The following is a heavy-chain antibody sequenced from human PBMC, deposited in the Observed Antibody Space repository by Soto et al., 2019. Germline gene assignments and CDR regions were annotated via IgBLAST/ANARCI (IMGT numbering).Heavy chain of an antibody. CDR3: ARGGVGHCSGGSCPRAWFDP. V-gene: IGHV1-18*01. D-gene: IGHD2-15*01. Sequence: QVQLVQSGAAVKKPGASVKVSCKASGYTFTNYGITWVRQAPGQGLGWMGWISAYNGNTDYAQKVQGRVTMTTDTSTTTAYMERRSLRSDDTAVYYCARGGVGHCSGGSCPRAWFDPWGQGTLVTVSS. CDR2: ISAYNGNT. J-gene: IGHJ5*02. CDR1: GYTFTNYG.